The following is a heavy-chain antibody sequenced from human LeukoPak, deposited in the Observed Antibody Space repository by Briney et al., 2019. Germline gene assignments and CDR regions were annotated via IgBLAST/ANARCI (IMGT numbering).Heavy chain of an antibody. CDR2: IIDSGNSI. CDR1: GFTFSSCA. CDR3: AKDPIFSGSYGVFDY. V-gene: IGHV3-23*01. D-gene: IGHD1-26*01. Sequence: GGSLRLSCAASGFTFSSCAMSWVRQAPGKGLEWVSTIIDSGNSIYYADSAEGRFTISKDNSKNTLYLQMNSLRAGDTAVYYCAKDPIFSGSYGVFDYWGLGTLVTVSS. J-gene: IGHJ4*02.